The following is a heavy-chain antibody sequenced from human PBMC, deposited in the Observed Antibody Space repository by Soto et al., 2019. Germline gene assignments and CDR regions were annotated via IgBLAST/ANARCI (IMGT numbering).Heavy chain of an antibody. D-gene: IGHD6-13*01. CDR1: GFTFSSYG. V-gene: IGHV3-33*01. CDR3: ARAARKAAYYMDV. J-gene: IGHJ6*03. CDR2: IWYDGSNK. Sequence: GGSLRLSCAASGFTFSSYGMHWVRQAPGKGLEWVAVIWYDGSNKYYADSVKGRFTISRDNSKNTLYLQMNSLRAEDTAVYYCARAARKAAYYMDVWGKGTTVTVSS.